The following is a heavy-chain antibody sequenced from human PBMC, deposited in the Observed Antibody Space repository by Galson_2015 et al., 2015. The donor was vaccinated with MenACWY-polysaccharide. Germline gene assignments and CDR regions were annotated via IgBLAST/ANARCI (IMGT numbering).Heavy chain of an antibody. CDR3: AKDHASFGWPTFDS. Sequence: SLRLSCAASGFAVSSRAMGWVRQAPGKEPEWIAAITNNAGKTYYAHSVMGRFTISRDSSSNTVSLQMNSLRVEDTALYFCAKDHASFGWPTFDSWGPGTLVTVSS. CDR1: GFAVSSRA. CDR2: ITNNAGKT. V-gene: IGHV3-23*01. D-gene: IGHD3-10*01. J-gene: IGHJ4*02.